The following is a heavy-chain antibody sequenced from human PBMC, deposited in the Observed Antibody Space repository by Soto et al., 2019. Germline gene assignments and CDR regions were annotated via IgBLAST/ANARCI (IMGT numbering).Heavy chain of an antibody. CDR1: GYTFTSYY. D-gene: IGHD3-22*01. CDR2: INPSGGST. CDR3: GTEYYYCSSGLRWNAFEI. J-gene: IGHJ3*02. V-gene: IGHV1-46*01. Sequence: ASVKVSCKASGYTFTSYYMHWVRQAPGQGLEWMGIINPSGGSTSYAQKFQGRVTMTRDTSTSTVYMELSSLRSEATAVYYCGTEYYYCSSGLRWNAFEIWPQGQMDSVS.